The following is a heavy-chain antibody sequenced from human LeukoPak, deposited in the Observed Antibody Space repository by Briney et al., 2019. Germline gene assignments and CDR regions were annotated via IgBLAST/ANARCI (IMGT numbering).Heavy chain of an antibody. CDR3: ASRYYDILTGPIGMYNWFDP. CDR1: GGSFSGYY. J-gene: IGHJ5*02. D-gene: IGHD3-9*01. V-gene: IGHV4-34*01. Sequence: SETLSLTCAVYGGSFSGYYWSWIRQPPGKGLEWIGEINHSGSTNYNPSLKSRVTISVDTSKNQFSLKLSSVTAADTAVYYCASRYYDILTGPIGMYNWFDPWAQGTLVTVSS. CDR2: INHSGST.